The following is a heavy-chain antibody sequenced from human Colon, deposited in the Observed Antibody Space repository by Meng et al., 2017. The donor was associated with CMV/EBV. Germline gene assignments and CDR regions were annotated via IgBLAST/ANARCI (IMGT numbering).Heavy chain of an antibody. V-gene: IGHV4-34*01. D-gene: IGHD1-26*01. CDR2: IRHSGSTSY. J-gene: IGHJ4*02. Sequence: QVQLQQWGAGLFKPSETLSLTCAGYGGAFSEYYWSWIRHPPGRGLELIGEIRHSGSTSYSYNSSLKSRVTISIDTSKNQFSLELTSVTAADTAVYYCAGGSYQAWELLHYWGQGTLVTVSS. CDR3: AGGSYQAWELLHY. CDR1: GGAFSEYY.